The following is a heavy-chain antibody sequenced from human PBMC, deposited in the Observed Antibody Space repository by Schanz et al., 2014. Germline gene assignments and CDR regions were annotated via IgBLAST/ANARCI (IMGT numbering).Heavy chain of an antibody. Sequence: QVQLVESGGGVVQPGGSLRLSCAASGFSFSSFGMHWVRQAPGKGLEWVAFIHYDGTYKYYADSVKGRFTISRDNSENTLYLQMISLRAEDTAVYYCAKLDGYAYGSMGQEYFDYWGQGTLVAVSS. CDR2: IHYDGTYK. V-gene: IGHV3-30*02. J-gene: IGHJ4*02. CDR3: AKLDGYAYGSMGQEYFDY. CDR1: GFSFSSFG. D-gene: IGHD5-18*01.